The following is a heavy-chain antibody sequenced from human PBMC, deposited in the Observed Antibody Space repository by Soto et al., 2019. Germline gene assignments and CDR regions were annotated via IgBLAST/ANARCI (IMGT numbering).Heavy chain of an antibody. J-gene: IGHJ2*01. Sequence: EVQLVESGGGLVQPGGSLRLSCAASGFTFSSYWMSWVRQAPGKGLEWVANIKQDGSEKYYVDSVKGRFTISRDNAKNSLYLQMNSLRAEDTAVYYCARSEIGYARSYWYFDLWGRGTLVTVSS. CDR3: ARSEIGYARSYWYFDL. CDR2: IKQDGSEK. CDR1: GFTFSSYW. D-gene: IGHD2-8*01. V-gene: IGHV3-7*01.